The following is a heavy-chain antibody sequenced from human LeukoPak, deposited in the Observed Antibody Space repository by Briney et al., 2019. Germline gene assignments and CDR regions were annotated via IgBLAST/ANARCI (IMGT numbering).Heavy chain of an antibody. Sequence: PSGTPSPPPTVSGGPLSSLFLGWVPEPPGEGLGGVGDIYLSGSTNYNPSLKSRVTISVDTSKNQFSLKLSSVTAADTAVYYCARTGWRYGGNSGAFDIWGQGTMVTVSS. D-gene: IGHD4-23*01. J-gene: IGHJ3*02. CDR1: GGPLSSLF. CDR3: ARTGWRYGGNSGAFDI. CDR2: IYLSGST. V-gene: IGHV4-59*01.